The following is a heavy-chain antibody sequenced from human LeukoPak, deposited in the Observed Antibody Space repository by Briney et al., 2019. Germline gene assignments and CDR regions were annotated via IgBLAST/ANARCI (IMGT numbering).Heavy chain of an antibody. V-gene: IGHV1-46*01. CDR2: INPSGGST. CDR1: GYTFTSYY. J-gene: IGHJ3*02. CDR3: ARGGVVPVGYVAM. Sequence: ASVKVSFKASGYTFTSYYIHWVRQAPGQGLEWMGIINPSGGSTSYAQKFQGRVTMTRDTSTSTVYMELSSLRSEDTAVYYCARGGVVPVGYVAMWGQGTKVTVSS. D-gene: IGHD2-2*01.